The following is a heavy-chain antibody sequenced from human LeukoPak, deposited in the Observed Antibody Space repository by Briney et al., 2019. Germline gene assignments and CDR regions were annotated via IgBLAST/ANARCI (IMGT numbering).Heavy chain of an antibody. J-gene: IGHJ4*02. Sequence: GGSLRLFCAASGFTFCSYSMNWVRQAPGKGLEWVSSISSSSYIYYADSVKGRFTISRDNAKNSLYLQMNSLRAEDTAVYYCARGSVDFDYWGQGTLVTVSS. D-gene: IGHD2-15*01. CDR1: GFTFCSYS. V-gene: IGHV3-21*01. CDR2: ISSSSYI. CDR3: ARGSVDFDY.